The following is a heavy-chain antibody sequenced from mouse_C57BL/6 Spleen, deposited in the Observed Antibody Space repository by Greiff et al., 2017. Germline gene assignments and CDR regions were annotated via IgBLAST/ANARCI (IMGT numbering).Heavy chain of an antibody. V-gene: IGHV1-26*01. CDR3: ARRDGSSYRYFDV. J-gene: IGHJ1*03. CDR1: GYTFTDYY. CDR2: INPNNGGT. Sequence: VQLQQSGPELVKPGASVKISCKASGYTFTDYYMNWVKQSHGKSLEWIGDINPNNGGTSYNQKFKGKATLTVDKSSSTAYMELRSLTSEDSAVYYCARRDGSSYRYFDVWGTGTTVTVSS. D-gene: IGHD1-1*01.